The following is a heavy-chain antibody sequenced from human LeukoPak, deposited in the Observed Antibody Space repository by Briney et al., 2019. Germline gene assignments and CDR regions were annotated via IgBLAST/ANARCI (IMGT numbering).Heavy chain of an antibody. J-gene: IGHJ4*02. V-gene: IGHV3-23*01. Sequence: GGSLRLSCAASGFTFSSYAMSWVRQALGKGLEWVSAISGSGGSTYYADSVKGRFTISRDNSKNTLYLQMNSLRAEDTAVYYCAKERLYYYGSGSGDFDYWGQGTLVTVSS. CDR1: GFTFSSYA. D-gene: IGHD3-10*01. CDR2: ISGSGGST. CDR3: AKERLYYYGSGSGDFDY.